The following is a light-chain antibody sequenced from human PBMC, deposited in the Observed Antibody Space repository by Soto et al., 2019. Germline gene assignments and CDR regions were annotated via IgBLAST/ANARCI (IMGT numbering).Light chain of an antibody. Sequence: EIEMTQSPSTLSVSPGERVTLSCRAIQSVSIDLAWYQQKPGQAPRLLIYGAFTRATGIPGRFSGSGSGTEFSLTISSLQSEDFAVYYCQQYNNWPPWTFGQGTKVDIK. CDR1: QSVSID. CDR3: QQYNNWPPWT. J-gene: IGKJ1*01. V-gene: IGKV3D-15*01. CDR2: GAF.